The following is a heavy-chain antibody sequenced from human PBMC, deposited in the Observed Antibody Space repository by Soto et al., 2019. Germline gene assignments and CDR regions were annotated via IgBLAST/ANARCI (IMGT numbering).Heavy chain of an antibody. J-gene: IGHJ4*02. V-gene: IGHV3-23*01. CDR1: GFTFNTSA. CDR3: ASRRLEYGGGTGCYVFDS. CDR2: ISYTGDTT. Sequence: EVQLLESGGGLIQAGGSLRLSCAASGFTFNTSAMNWVRKDPRKGLEWVSTISYTGDTTYYADSVKGRFTISRDNSRNTVYLQMNSLRAEDTALYYCASRRLEYGGGTGCYVFDSWGQGTLVTVSS. D-gene: IGHD2-21*01.